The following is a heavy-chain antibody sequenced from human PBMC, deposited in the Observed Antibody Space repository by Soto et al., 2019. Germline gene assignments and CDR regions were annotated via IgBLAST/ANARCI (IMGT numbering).Heavy chain of an antibody. Sequence: ASVKVSCKASGGTFSSYAISWVRQAPGQGLEWMGGIIPIFGTANYAQKFQGRVTITADESTSTAYMELSSLRSEDTAVYYCARGYIGYSNYREVMGVWGQGTTVTVSS. J-gene: IGHJ6*02. D-gene: IGHD4-4*01. CDR2: IIPIFGTA. CDR3: ARGYIGYSNYREVMGV. CDR1: GGTFSSYA. V-gene: IGHV1-69*13.